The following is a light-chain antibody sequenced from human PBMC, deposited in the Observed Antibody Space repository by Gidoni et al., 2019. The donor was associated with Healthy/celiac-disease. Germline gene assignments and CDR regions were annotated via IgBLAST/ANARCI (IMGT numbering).Light chain of an antibody. CDR2: GAS. CDR1: QSVSSN. CDR3: QQYNNWPPWT. Sequence: EIVMTQSPATLSVSPGERATLSYRASQSVSSNLAWYQQKPGQAPRLLIYGASTRATGIPARFSGSGSGTEFTLTISSLQSEDFAVYYCQQYNNWPPWTFXQXTKVEIK. J-gene: IGKJ1*01. V-gene: IGKV3-15*01.